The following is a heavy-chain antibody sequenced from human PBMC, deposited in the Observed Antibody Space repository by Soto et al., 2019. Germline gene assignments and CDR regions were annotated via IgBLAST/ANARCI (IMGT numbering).Heavy chain of an antibody. CDR1: GFTFSSYG. V-gene: IGHV3-30*18. Sequence: QVQLVESGGGVVQPGRSLRLSCAASGFTFSSYGMHWVRQAPGKGLEWVAVISYDGSNKYYADSVKGRFTISRDNSKNTLYLQMNSLRAEDTAVYYCAKDYSSSFPYYYYGMDVWGQGTTVTVSS. CDR3: AKDYSSSFPYYYYGMDV. J-gene: IGHJ6*02. D-gene: IGHD6-6*01. CDR2: ISYDGSNK.